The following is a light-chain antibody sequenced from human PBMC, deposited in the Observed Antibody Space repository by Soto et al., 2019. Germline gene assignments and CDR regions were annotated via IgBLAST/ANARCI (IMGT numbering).Light chain of an antibody. V-gene: IGKV4-1*01. CDR1: QSVFSNSNNKKY. CDR2: WAS. CDR3: QQYYSTPWT. Sequence: DIVMTQSADSLAVSLGERATINCKSSQSVFSNSNNKKYLAWYQQKPGQPPKLLIHWASIRESGVPDRFSGSGYGTDFTLTIDSLQAEDVAVYYCQQYYSTPWTFGQGTKVEIK. J-gene: IGKJ1*01.